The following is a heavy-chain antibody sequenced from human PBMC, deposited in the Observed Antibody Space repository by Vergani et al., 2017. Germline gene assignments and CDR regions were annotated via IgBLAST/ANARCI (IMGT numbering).Heavy chain of an antibody. D-gene: IGHD6-13*01. V-gene: IGHV1-69*13. CDR1: GGTFSSYA. Sequence: QVQLVQSGAEVKKPGSSVKVSCKASGGTFSSYAISWVRQAPGQGLEWMGRIIPIFGTANYAQKFQGRVTITADESTSTAYMELSSLRSEDTAVYYCAREHXSWSPGDYYYGMDVWGQGTTVTVSS. CDR2: IIPIFGTA. J-gene: IGHJ6*02. CDR3: AREHXSWSPGDYYYGMDV.